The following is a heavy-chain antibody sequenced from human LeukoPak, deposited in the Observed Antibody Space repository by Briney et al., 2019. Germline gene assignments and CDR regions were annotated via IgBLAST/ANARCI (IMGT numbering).Heavy chain of an antibody. CDR1: GFTFSSYE. Sequence: GGSLRLPCAASGFTFSSYEMNWVRQAPGKGLEWVSYISSSGSTIYYADSVKGRFTISRDNAKNSLYLQMNSLRAEDTAVYYCARDRYCSSTNCYRDFDYWGQGTLVTVSS. CDR2: ISSSGSTI. V-gene: IGHV3-48*03. J-gene: IGHJ4*02. CDR3: ARDRYCSSTNCYRDFDY. D-gene: IGHD2-2*01.